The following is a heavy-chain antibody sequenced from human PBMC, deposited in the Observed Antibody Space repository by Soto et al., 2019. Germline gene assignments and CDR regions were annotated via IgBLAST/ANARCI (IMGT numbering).Heavy chain of an antibody. V-gene: IGHV1-2*04. Sequence: ASVKVSCKASGYTFTGYYMHWVRQAPGQGLEWMGWINPNSGCTNYAQKFQGWVTMTRDTSISTAYMELSRLRSDDTAVYYCAREKVATGFHDAFDIWGQGTMVTVSS. CDR1: GYTFTGYY. CDR2: INPNSGCT. CDR3: AREKVATGFHDAFDI. J-gene: IGHJ3*02. D-gene: IGHD5-12*01.